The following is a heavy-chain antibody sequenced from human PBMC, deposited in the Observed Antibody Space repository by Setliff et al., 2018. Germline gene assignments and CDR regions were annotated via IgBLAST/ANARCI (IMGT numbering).Heavy chain of an antibody. CDR2: INPSGGYT. J-gene: IGHJ1*01. V-gene: IGHV1-46*01. CDR1: GYTFTNKY. CDR3: ARAHCIGGYCYYGYFQY. Sequence: ASVKVSCKASGYTFTNKYIHWVRQAPGQGLEWLGLINPSGGYTNYAQKFQDRITLTRDTTTNTLYMELGSLRSEDTAVYFCARAHCIGGYCYYGYFQYWGQGTLVTVSS. D-gene: IGHD2-21*02.